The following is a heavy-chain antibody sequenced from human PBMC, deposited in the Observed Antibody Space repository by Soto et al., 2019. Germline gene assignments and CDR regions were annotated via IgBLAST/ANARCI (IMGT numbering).Heavy chain of an antibody. CDR3: TTKVAY. J-gene: IGHJ4*02. D-gene: IGHD1-26*01. Sequence: EAQLVESGGGLVQPGESPRLSCAASGFRFSNSWMTWVRQAPGKGLEWVANIKPDGSATWYVDSVKGRLTISRDNAKNSLYLQMNSLRAEDTALYYCTTKVAYWSQGTLVSVSS. CDR2: IKPDGSAT. V-gene: IGHV3-7*05. CDR1: GFRFSNSW.